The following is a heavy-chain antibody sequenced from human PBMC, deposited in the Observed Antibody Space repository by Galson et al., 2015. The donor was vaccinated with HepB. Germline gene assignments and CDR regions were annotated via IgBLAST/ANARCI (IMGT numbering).Heavy chain of an antibody. J-gene: IGHJ6*02. CDR1: GSKFTNYN. CDR3: SRFDYYFGLDV. Sequence: SVKVSCKASGSKFTNYNIHWIRQAPGQGLEWMARINPRGGDTTISQTFRDRVTVTSETSTSPVYMEMNSLTSEDEAVYYFSRFDYYFGLDVWGQATTVIVSS. CDR2: INPRGGDT. V-gene: IGHV1-46*03.